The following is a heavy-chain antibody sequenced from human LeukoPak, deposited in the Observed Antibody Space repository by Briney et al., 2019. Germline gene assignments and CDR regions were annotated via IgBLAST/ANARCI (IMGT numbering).Heavy chain of an antibody. J-gene: IGHJ6*02. CDR3: ARAHEGYYYYGMDV. CDR1: GFTFSSYA. CDR2: ISSINTI. V-gene: IGHV3-48*01. Sequence: GGSLRLSCAASGFTFSSYAMSWVRPAPGKGLEWVSYISSINTIYYADSVKGRFTISRDNAKNSLYLQMNSLRAEDTAVYYCARAHEGYYYYGMDVWGQGTTVTVSS.